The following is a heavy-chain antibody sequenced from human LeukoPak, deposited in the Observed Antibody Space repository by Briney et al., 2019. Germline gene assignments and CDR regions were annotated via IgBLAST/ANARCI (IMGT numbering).Heavy chain of an antibody. Sequence: GGSLRLSCAASGFTFSSYSMNWVRQAPGKGLEWVSSISSSSSYIYYADSVKGRFTISRDNAKNSPYLQMNGLRAEDTAVYYCARDRSGSITGTIDLDAFDIWGQGTMVTVSS. V-gene: IGHV3-21*01. CDR1: GFTFSSYS. D-gene: IGHD1-7*01. CDR2: ISSSSSYI. CDR3: ARDRSGSITGTIDLDAFDI. J-gene: IGHJ3*02.